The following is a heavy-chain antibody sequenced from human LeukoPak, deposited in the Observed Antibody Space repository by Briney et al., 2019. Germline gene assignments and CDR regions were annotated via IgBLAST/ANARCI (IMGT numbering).Heavy chain of an antibody. Sequence: VSCKASVDTFSSYVICCGPQRPGERGWWGWRSSHMLDTANYAQKFQGRVTITADESTSTAYMELSSLRSEDTAVYYCARAGELGVGATTEDYYGMDVWGQGTTVTVSS. CDR2: SSHMLDTA. D-gene: IGHD1-26*01. V-gene: IGHV1-69*01. J-gene: IGHJ6*02. CDR1: VDTFSSYV. CDR3: ARAGELGVGATTEDYYGMDV.